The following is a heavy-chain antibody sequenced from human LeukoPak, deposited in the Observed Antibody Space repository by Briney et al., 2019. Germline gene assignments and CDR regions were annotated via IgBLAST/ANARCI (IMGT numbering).Heavy chain of an antibody. D-gene: IGHD6-19*01. CDR1: GFTFSSYW. V-gene: IGHV3-74*01. CDR2: ISNDGSST. CDR3: VRESSGPFDY. J-gene: IGHJ4*02. Sequence: GGSLRLSCAASGFTFSSYWMHWVRQTPGKRLVWVSHISNDGSSTSYADSVKGRFTFSRDNTKNTLYLQMSSLRVEDTAVYYCVRESSGPFDYWGRGTLVTVSS.